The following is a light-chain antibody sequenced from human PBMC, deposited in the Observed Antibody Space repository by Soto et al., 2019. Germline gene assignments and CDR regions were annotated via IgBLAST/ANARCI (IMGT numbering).Light chain of an antibody. J-gene: IGKJ1*01. CDR2: STS. V-gene: IGKV3-20*01. Sequence: ENVLTQSPGTLSLSPGERATLSCRASQSVISSYLAWYQQKPGQAPRLLIYSTSTRATGIPDRFSGSGSGTDFTLPISRLEPEDFAVYYCQQYGSSLWTFGQGTKVEIK. CDR3: QQYGSSLWT. CDR1: QSVISSY.